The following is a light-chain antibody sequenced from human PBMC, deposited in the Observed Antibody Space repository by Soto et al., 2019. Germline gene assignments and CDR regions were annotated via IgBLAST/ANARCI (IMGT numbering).Light chain of an antibody. J-gene: IGKJ2*01. CDR3: QQYGDSPFT. CDR1: QSVSSSN. V-gene: IGKV3-20*01. CDR2: GAS. Sequence: EIVLTQSPGTLSLSPGERATLSCRASQSVSSSNLAWYQQKPGQAPRLLIYGASSRATGIPDRFSGSGSGTDFTLTISRLEPEDFAVYYCQQYGDSPFTFGQGTKLENK.